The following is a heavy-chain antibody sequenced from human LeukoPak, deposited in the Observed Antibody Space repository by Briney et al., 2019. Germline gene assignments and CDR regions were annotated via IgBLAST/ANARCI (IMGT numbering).Heavy chain of an antibody. J-gene: IGHJ4*02. Sequence: PSETLSLTCTVSGGSINSYYWSWIRQPPGKGLEWIGYIYYSGSTNYNPSLKSRVTISVDTSKNQFSLRLSSVTAADTAVYYCARVTGYVMEDYFDYWGQGTLVTASS. CDR3: ARVTGYVMEDYFDY. V-gene: IGHV4-59*01. CDR2: IYYSGST. D-gene: IGHD6-13*01. CDR1: GGSINSYY.